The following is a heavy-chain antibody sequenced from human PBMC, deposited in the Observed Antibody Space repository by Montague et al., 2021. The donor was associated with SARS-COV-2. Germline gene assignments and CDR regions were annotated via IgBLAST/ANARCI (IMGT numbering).Heavy chain of an antibody. Sequence: SLRLSCAASGFIFSSYEVNWVRQAPGKGLEWISYISSSGGGSTKHYTDSVKGRFTISRDNAKYSLYLQMNSLRVEDTAIYYCARDRDWDDWCGMDVWGQGTTVTVSS. J-gene: IGHJ6*02. V-gene: IGHV3-48*03. CDR1: GFIFSSYE. CDR3: ARDRDWDDWCGMDV. CDR2: ISSSGGGSTK. D-gene: IGHD2-21*01.